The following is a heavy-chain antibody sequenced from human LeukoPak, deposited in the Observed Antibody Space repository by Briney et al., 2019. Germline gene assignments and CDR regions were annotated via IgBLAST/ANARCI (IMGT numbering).Heavy chain of an antibody. Sequence: SETLSLTCTVSGGSISSSSYYWGWIRQPPGKGLEWIGSIYYSGSTYYNPSLKSRVTISVDTSKNQFSLKLSSVTAADTAVYYCARDRYFDWLPLFDIWGQGTMVTVSS. D-gene: IGHD3-9*01. V-gene: IGHV4-39*07. CDR2: IYYSGST. J-gene: IGHJ3*02. CDR3: ARDRYFDWLPLFDI. CDR1: GGSISSSSYY.